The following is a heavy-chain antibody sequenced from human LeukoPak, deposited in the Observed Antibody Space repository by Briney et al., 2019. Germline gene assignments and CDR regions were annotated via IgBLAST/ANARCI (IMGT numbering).Heavy chain of an antibody. CDR2: INAGNDNT. D-gene: IGHD5-12*01. V-gene: IGHV1-3*01. CDR3: ASSRGYDVGGYFDY. CDR1: GYTFTTYT. Sequence: ASVKVSCKASGYTFTTYTIHWVRQAPGQRLEWMGWINAGNDNTKYSQKFQDRVTITRDTSASTAYMELSSLRSEDTTMYYCASSRGYDVGGYFDYWGQGTLVTVSS. J-gene: IGHJ4*02.